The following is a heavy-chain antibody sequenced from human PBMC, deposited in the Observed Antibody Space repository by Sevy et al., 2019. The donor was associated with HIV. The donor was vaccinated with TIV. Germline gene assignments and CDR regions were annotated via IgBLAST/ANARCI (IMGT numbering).Heavy chain of an antibody. Sequence: GGSLRLSCTASGFTFDKYAMHWVRHAPGKGLEWVSGITWNSVILGYADSVKGRFTISRDNARNSLYLEMKSLRAEDTALYYCAKSSFLPAAGNAYYFDYWGQGTLVTVSS. CDR1: GFTFDKYA. CDR3: AKSSFLPAAGNAYYFDY. CDR2: ITWNSVIL. V-gene: IGHV3-9*01. D-gene: IGHD6-25*01. J-gene: IGHJ4*02.